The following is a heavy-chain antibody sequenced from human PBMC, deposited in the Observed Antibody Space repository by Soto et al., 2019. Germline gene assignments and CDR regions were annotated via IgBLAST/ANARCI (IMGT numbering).Heavy chain of an antibody. Sequence: ASVKVSCKASGYTFTGYYMHWVRQAPGQGLEWMGWINPNSGGTNYAQKFQGRVTMTRDTSISTAYMELSRLRSDDTAVYYCARPARPPYHDILTRHHLAYWGQGTLVTVSS. CDR2: INPNSGGT. CDR1: GYTFTGYY. J-gene: IGHJ4*02. D-gene: IGHD3-9*01. V-gene: IGHV1-2*02. CDR3: ARPARPPYHDILTRHHLAY.